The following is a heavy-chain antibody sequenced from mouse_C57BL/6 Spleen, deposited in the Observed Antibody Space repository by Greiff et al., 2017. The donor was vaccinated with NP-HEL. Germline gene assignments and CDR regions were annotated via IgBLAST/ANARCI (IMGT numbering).Heavy chain of an antibody. Sequence: EVQLVESGGGLVKPGGSLKLSCAASGFTFSDYGMHWVRQAPEKGLEWVAYISSGSSTIYYADTVKGRFTISRDNAKNTLFLQMTSLRSEDTAMYYCANYYGSSDYYAMDYWGQGTSVTVSS. CDR2: ISSGSSTI. CDR3: ANYYGSSDYYAMDY. V-gene: IGHV5-17*01. D-gene: IGHD1-1*01. J-gene: IGHJ4*01. CDR1: GFTFSDYG.